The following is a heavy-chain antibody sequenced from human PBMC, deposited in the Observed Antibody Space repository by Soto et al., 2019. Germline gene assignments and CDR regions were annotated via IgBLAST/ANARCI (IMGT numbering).Heavy chain of an antibody. CDR1: AGTFSSYT. V-gene: IGHV1-69*02. CDR3: ARSQYYYDSSGYLREYWYCDL. CDR2: IIPILGIA. D-gene: IGHD3-22*01. Sequence: QVQLVQSGAEVKKPGSSVKVSCKASAGTFSSYTISWVRQAPGQGLEWMGRIIPILGIANYAQKFQGRVTITADKSTSTAYMELSSLRSEDTAVYYCARSQYYYDSSGYLREYWYCDLWGRGTLVTVSS. J-gene: IGHJ2*01.